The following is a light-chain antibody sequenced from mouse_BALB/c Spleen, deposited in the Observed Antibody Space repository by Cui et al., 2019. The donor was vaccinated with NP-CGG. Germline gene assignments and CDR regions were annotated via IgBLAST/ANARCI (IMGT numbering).Light chain of an antibody. CDR2: GTN. CDR1: TGAVTTSNY. J-gene: IGLJ1*01. Sequence: QAVVTQESALTPSPGETVTLTCRSSTGAVTTSNYANWVQEKPDHLFTGPIGGTNNRTPGVPARFSGSLIGDKAALTITGAQTEDEAIYFCALWYSNHWVFGGGTKLTVL. V-gene: IGLV1*01. CDR3: ALWYSNHWV.